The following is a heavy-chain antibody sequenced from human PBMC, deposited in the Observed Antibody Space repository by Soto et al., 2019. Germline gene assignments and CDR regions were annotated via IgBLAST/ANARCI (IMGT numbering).Heavy chain of an antibody. CDR1: GLSLSTSGVG. D-gene: IGHD3-22*01. CDR3: AHRGLTMMPGPPTNWFDT. Sequence: QITLKESGPTLVKPTQTLSLTCTLSGLSLSTSGVGVGWIRQPPGKALEWLALIYWDDEKRYSPSLKHRLTITQDTSKNEVVLTMTDMDPVDTATYYCAHRGLTMMPGPPTNWFDTWGQGTLVTVSS. J-gene: IGHJ5*02. V-gene: IGHV2-5*02. CDR2: IYWDDEK.